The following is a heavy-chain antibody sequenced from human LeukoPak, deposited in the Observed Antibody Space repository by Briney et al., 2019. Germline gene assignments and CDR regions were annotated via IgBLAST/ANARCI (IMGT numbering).Heavy chain of an antibody. J-gene: IGHJ4*02. Sequence: PGGSLRLSCAASGFTFGDYGMSWVRQAPGKGLEWVSGSNWNGDSTGYADSVKGRFTISRDNAKNSLYLQMNSLRAEDTAVYYCARVNSSGYYFDYWGQGTLVTVSS. V-gene: IGHV3-20*04. CDR1: GFTFGDYG. CDR3: ARVNSSGYYFDY. D-gene: IGHD6-19*01. CDR2: SNWNGDST.